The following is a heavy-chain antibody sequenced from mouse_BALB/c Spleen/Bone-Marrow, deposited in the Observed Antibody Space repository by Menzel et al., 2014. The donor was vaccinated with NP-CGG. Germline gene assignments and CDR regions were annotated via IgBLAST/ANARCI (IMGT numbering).Heavy chain of an antibody. J-gene: IGHJ4*01. Sequence: VMLVESGPGLVAPSQSLSITCTVSGFSLTGFGINWIRQPPGKGLEWLGMIWGDGTTDYNSALKSRLSIKKDNSKSQVFLKMNSLQAGDTARYYCAREKYGNYYAVDYWGQGTSVTVSS. CDR1: GFSLTGFG. CDR3: AREKYGNYYAVDY. V-gene: IGHV2-6-7*01. D-gene: IGHD2-10*02. CDR2: IWGDGTT.